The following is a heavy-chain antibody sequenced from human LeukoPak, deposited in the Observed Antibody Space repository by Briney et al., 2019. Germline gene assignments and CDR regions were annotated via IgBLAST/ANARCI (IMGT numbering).Heavy chain of an antibody. CDR1: GGSISSSNW. CDR3: ARGRVRFDP. CDR2: INHSGST. D-gene: IGHD2-21*01. Sequence: PSGTLSLTCAVSGGSISSSNWWSWVRQPPGKGLEWIGEINHSGSTNYNPSLKSRVTISVDTSKNQFSLKLSSVTAADTAVYYCARGRVRFDPWGQGTLVTVSS. V-gene: IGHV4-4*02. J-gene: IGHJ5*02.